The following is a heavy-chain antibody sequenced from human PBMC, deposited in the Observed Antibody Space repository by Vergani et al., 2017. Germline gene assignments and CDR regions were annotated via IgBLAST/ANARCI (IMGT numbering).Heavy chain of an antibody. CDR3: ARDIVVVPAANWFDP. CDR1: GGSISSYY. Sequence: QVQLQESGPGLVKPSETLSLTCTVSGGSISSYYWSWIRQPPGKGLEWIGRIYTSGSTNYNPSLKSRVTMSVDTSKNQFSLKLSSVTAADTAVYYCARDIVVVPAANWFDPWGQGTLVTVSS. D-gene: IGHD2-2*01. CDR2: IYTSGST. J-gene: IGHJ5*02. V-gene: IGHV4-4*07.